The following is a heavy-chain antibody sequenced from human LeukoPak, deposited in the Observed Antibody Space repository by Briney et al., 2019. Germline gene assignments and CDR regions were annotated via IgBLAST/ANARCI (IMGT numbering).Heavy chain of an antibody. Sequence: SGGSLRLSCAASGFTFSDCYMSWIRQAPGKGLEWVSYISSSGSTIYYADSVKGRFTISRDNAKNSLYLQMNSLRAEDTAVYYCARAGPYSSGWLRSGYYYYYMDVWGKGTTVTVSS. J-gene: IGHJ6*03. D-gene: IGHD6-19*01. CDR1: GFTFSDCY. CDR3: ARAGPYSSGWLRSGYYYYYMDV. CDR2: ISSSGSTI. V-gene: IGHV3-11*04.